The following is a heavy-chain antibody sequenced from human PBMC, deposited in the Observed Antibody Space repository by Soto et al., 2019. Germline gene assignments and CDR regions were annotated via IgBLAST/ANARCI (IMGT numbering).Heavy chain of an antibody. CDR1: GGSISSGDYY. CDR3: ARLADYDILTGYPPWFDP. CDR2: IYYSGST. D-gene: IGHD3-9*01. Sequence: QVQLQESGPGLVKPSQTLSLTCTVSGGSISSGDYYWSWIRQPPGKGLEGIGYIYYSGSTYYNPSLKSRVTISVDTSKNQFSLKLSSVTAADTAVYYCARLADYDILTGYPPWFDPWGQGTLVTVSS. J-gene: IGHJ5*02. V-gene: IGHV4-30-4*01.